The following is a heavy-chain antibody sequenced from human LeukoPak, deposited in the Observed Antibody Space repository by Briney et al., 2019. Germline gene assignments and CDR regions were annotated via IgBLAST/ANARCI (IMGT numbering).Heavy chain of an antibody. Sequence: SGGSLRLSCAASGFDFSNYEMDWVRQAPGKGLEWISYISQSSDKTYYADSVEGRFTISRDNAKSALYLQIKTLRVEDTAVYYCVTDRPRRGVYWGQGTLVTVSS. D-gene: IGHD3-16*01. V-gene: IGHV3-48*03. J-gene: IGHJ4*02. CDR3: VTDRPRRGVY. CDR2: ISQSSDKT. CDR1: GFDFSNYE.